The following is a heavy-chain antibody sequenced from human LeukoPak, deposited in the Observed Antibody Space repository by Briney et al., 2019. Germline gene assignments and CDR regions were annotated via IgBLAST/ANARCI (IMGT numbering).Heavy chain of an antibody. V-gene: IGHV3-74*01. Sequence: GGSLRLSCAASGFSFSRYWMHWVRQAPGEGLMWVSRINSDGSSTWYADSVKGRFTISRDNARNTLSLQMSSLGVEDTAFYYCPRDQDGMGTTMDLWGQGTQVIVSS. CDR1: GFSFSRYW. D-gene: IGHD1-1*01. CDR3: PRDQDGMGTTMDL. J-gene: IGHJ4*02. CDR2: INSDGSST.